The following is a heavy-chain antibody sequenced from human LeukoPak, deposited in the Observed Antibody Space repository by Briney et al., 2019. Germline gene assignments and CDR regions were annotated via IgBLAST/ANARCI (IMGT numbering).Heavy chain of an antibody. CDR1: GYTFTSYG. Sequence: ASVKVSCKASGYTFTSYGISWVRQAPGQGLEWMGWISAYNGNTNYAQKLQGRVTMTTDTSTSTAYMELRSLRSDDTAVYYCAREISYYDSSGYSSGDAFDIWGQGTMVTVSS. CDR2: ISAYNGNT. CDR3: AREISYYDSSGYSSGDAFDI. V-gene: IGHV1-18*01. D-gene: IGHD3-22*01. J-gene: IGHJ3*02.